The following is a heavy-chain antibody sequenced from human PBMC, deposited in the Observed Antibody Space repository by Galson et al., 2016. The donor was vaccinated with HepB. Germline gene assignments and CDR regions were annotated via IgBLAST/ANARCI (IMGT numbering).Heavy chain of an antibody. D-gene: IGHD6-19*01. CDR1: GYTFNMFA. J-gene: IGHJ4*02. Sequence: SVKVSCKASGYTFNMFAIHWVRQAPGQRPEWMGWVNTFTGDPEYSQKFQGRVSITRDTSASTAYMELSSLASEDTAVYYCARDSGRGWYDFHWGQGTLDTVSS. V-gene: IGHV1-3*04. CDR3: ARDSGRGWYDFH. CDR2: VNTFTGDP.